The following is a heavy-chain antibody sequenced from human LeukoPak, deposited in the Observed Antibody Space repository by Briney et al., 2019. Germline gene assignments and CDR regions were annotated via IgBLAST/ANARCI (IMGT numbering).Heavy chain of an antibody. J-gene: IGHJ4*02. D-gene: IGHD2-2*01. CDR1: GGSFSGYY. Sequence: SETLSLTCAVYGGSFSGYYWSWIRQPPGKGLEWIGEINHSGSTNYNPSLKSRVTISVGTSKNQFSLKLSSVTAADTAVYYCASLRSDIVVVPAASFNWGQGTLVTVSS. CDR2: INHSGST. CDR3: ASLRSDIVVVPAASFN. V-gene: IGHV4-34*01.